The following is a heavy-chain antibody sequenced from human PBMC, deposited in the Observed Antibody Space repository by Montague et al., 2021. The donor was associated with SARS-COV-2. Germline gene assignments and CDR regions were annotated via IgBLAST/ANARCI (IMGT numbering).Heavy chain of an antibody. V-gene: IGHV4-59*08. CDR2: ISDSGST. Sequence: SETLSLTCTVSGGSISSFYWSWFRQPPGKGLEWIGYISDSGSTNYNPSLTSRATMSVDTSKNQFSLKVNFVTAADTAVYYCARHYSATLPAVYWGQGTLVTVSS. CDR3: ARHYSATLPAVY. CDR1: GGSISSFY. J-gene: IGHJ4*02. D-gene: IGHD2-15*01.